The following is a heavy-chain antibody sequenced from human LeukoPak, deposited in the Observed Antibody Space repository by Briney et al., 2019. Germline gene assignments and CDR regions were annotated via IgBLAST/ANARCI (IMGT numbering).Heavy chain of an antibody. V-gene: IGHV1-18*01. CDR1: GYTFTSYG. J-gene: IGHJ4*02. CDR2: ISAYNGNT. Sequence: ASVKVSCKASGYTFTSYGISWVRQAPGQGLEWMGWISAYNGNTNYAQKLQGRVTMTTDTSTSTAYMELRSLRSDDTAVYYCARGILRYFDWLPYYFDYWGQGTLVTVSS. D-gene: IGHD3-9*01. CDR3: ARGILRYFDWLPYYFDY.